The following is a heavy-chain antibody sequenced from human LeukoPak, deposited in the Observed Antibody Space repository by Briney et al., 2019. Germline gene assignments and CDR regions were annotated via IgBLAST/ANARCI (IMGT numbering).Heavy chain of an antibody. J-gene: IGHJ4*02. CDR3: ARGCSGGSCSFDY. V-gene: IGHV1-18*04. D-gene: IGHD2-15*01. Sequence: VASVKVSCKASGYTFTSHGLSWVRRAPGQGLEWRGWISAYNGNTNYAQKLQGRVTMTTDTSTSTAYMELRSLRSDDTAVYYCARGCSGGSCSFDYWGQGTLVTVSS. CDR1: GYTFTSHG. CDR2: ISAYNGNT.